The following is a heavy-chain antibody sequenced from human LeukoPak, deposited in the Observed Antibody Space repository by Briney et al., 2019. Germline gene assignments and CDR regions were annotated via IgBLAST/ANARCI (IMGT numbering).Heavy chain of an antibody. CDR3: AKSDYGSGSYSFDY. V-gene: IGHV3-23*01. J-gene: IGHJ4*02. CDR2: ISGSGGST. D-gene: IGHD3-10*01. Sequence: GGSLRLSCAASGFTFSSYAMSWVRQAPGKGLEWVSAISGSGGSTYYADSVKGRFTISRDNSKNTLYLKMKSLRAADTAVYYCAKSDYGSGSYSFDYWGQGTLVTVSS. CDR1: GFTFSSYA.